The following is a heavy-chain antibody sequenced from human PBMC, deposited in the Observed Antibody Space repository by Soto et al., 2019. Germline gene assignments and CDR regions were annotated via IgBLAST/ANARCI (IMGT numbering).Heavy chain of an antibody. J-gene: IGHJ4*02. CDR2: ISYDGSNK. CDR3: AKERYSSGWLGY. D-gene: IGHD6-19*01. Sequence: QVQLVESGGGVVQPGRSLRLSCAASGFTFSSYGMHWVRQAPGKGLEWVAVISYDGSNKYYADSVKGRFTISRDNSKNTLYLQMNSLRAEDTAVYYCAKERYSSGWLGYWGQGTLLTVSS. V-gene: IGHV3-30*18. CDR1: GFTFSSYG.